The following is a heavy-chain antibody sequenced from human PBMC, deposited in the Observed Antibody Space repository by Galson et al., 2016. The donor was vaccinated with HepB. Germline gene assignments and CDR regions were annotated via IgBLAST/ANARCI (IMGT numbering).Heavy chain of an antibody. J-gene: IGHJ4*01. CDR1: GFTFSSNW. CDR2: IKQDGSEK. D-gene: IGHD2-15*01. CDR3: AKSSRGYCVGGSCQWFYCDS. Sequence: SLRLSCAASGFTFSSNWMSWVRQAPGKGLEWVANIKQDGSEKYYVDSVKGRFIISRDNAKNSLYLQMNSLRAEDTAVYYCAKSSRGYCVGGSCQWFYCDSWGHGTLVTVSS. V-gene: IGHV3-7*03.